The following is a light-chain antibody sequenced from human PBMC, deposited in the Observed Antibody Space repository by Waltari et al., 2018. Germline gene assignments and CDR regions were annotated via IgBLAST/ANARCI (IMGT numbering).Light chain of an antibody. CDR1: VLSSSNNQYY. CDR2: LSS. CDR3: QQYYSTPPWT. V-gene: IGKV4-1*01. Sequence: VLSSSNNQYYLARYQQKPAQPPKQLTYLSSTRESGFPDRFIGSGSVTDSTLTIRSLHAEDGAVYYCQQYYSTPPWTFGQGNKGGFK. J-gene: IGKJ1*01.